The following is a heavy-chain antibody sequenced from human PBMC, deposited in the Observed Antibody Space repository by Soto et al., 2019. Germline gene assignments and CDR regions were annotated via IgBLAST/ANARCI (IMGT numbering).Heavy chain of an antibody. J-gene: IGHJ4*02. CDR3: AREGGYGDSVFDY. CDR1: GFTFSSYI. CDR2: ISSSSSTI. Sequence: ESGGGLVQPGGSLRLSCSASGFTFSSYIMNWVRQAPGKGLEWVSYISSSSSTIYYADYVKGRFTISRDNAKNSLYLQMNSLRAEDTAVYYCAREGGYGDSVFDYWGQGTLVTVSS. V-gene: IGHV3-48*01. D-gene: IGHD4-17*01.